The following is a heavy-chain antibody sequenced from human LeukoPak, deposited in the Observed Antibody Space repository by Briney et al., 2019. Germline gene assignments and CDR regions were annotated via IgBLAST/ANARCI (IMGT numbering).Heavy chain of an antibody. CDR1: GFTFSAYT. CDR3: ARDDPRWGTSGDY. CDR2: ISSSSTYI. V-gene: IGHV3-21*01. J-gene: IGHJ4*02. Sequence: PGGSLRLSCVASGFTFSAYTMNWVRQAPGKGLEWVSFISSSSTYIYYADSLKGRFTISRDNAKNSLYLQMNSLGAEDTALYYCARDDPRWGTSGDYWGQGTLVTVSS. D-gene: IGHD7-27*01.